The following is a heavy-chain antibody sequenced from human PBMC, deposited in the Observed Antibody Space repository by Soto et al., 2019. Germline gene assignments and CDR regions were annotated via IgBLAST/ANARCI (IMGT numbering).Heavy chain of an antibody. D-gene: IGHD6-13*01. Sequence: PGGSLRLSCVASGFTVSPIYMSWFRQAPGKGLEWVSIIYTGGGTYYADSVEGRFTISRGDSKNTLYLQMNSLRAEDTAVYYCARAGGITTPGTFDYWGHGTLVTVSS. CDR1: GFTVSPIY. CDR3: ARAGGITTPGTFDY. V-gene: IGHV3-53*01. J-gene: IGHJ4*01. CDR2: IYTGGGT.